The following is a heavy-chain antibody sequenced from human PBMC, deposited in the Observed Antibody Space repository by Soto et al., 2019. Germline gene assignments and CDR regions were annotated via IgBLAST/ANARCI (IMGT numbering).Heavy chain of an antibody. J-gene: IGHJ4*02. CDR1: GYTFTGYY. Sequence: ASVKVSCKASGYTFTGYYMHWVRQAPGQGLEWMGWINPNSGGTNYAQKFQGWVTMTRDTSINTAYMELSRLRSDDTAVYYCARDSNPIAVAGADYFDYWGQGTLVTVSS. CDR2: INPNSGGT. CDR3: ARDSNPIAVAGADYFDY. D-gene: IGHD6-19*01. V-gene: IGHV1-2*04.